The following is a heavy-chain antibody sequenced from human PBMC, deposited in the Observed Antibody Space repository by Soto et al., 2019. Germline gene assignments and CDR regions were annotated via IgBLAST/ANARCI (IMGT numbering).Heavy chain of an antibody. D-gene: IGHD6-13*01. Sequence: QVQLVQSGAEVKKPGASVKVSCKASGYTFTSYAMHWVRQAPGQRLEWMGWINAGNGNTKYSQKFQGRVTITRDTSGSTAYMELSSLRSEDTAVYYCAVSGGGGSSSWPYDYWGQGTLVTVSS. CDR2: INAGNGNT. CDR1: GYTFTSYA. J-gene: IGHJ4*02. V-gene: IGHV1-3*01. CDR3: AVSGGGGSSSWPYDY.